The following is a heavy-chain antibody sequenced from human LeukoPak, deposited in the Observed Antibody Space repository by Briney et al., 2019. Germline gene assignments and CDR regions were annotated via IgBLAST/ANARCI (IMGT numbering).Heavy chain of an antibody. CDR2: ITTSSDYM. D-gene: IGHD1-26*01. CDR3: ARLQSGTYSYYFFYMDV. Sequence: GGSLRLSCAASGFTVSTYNMAWVRQAPGKGLEWVSSITTSSDYMYYADSLRGRFTTSRDNSKNSLFLQMNSLRAEDTAVYFCARLQSGTYSYYFFYMDVWGKGTTVTVSS. CDR1: GFTVSTYN. V-gene: IGHV3-21*01. J-gene: IGHJ6*03.